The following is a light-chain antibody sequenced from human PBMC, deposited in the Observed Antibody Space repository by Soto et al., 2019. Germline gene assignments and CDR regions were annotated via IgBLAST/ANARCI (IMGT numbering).Light chain of an antibody. CDR1: SSDIGNYNF. Sequence: QSVLTQPPSASGSPGQSVTISCTGTSSDIGNYNFVSWYQQHPGKAPKLMIYEVTKRPSGVPDRFSGSKSGNTASLTVSGLQADDEADYYCTSYAGSHTFVFGTGTKVT. CDR3: TSYAGSHTFV. CDR2: EVT. V-gene: IGLV2-8*01. J-gene: IGLJ1*01.